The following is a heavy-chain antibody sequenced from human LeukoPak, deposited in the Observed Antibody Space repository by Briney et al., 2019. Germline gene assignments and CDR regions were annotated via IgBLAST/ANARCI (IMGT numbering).Heavy chain of an antibody. V-gene: IGHV4-59*01. CDR2: IYYNGST. CDR3: AGERLRWTPQGYFDY. J-gene: IGHJ4*01. Sequence: SETLSLTCTVSGGSISSYFWSWIRQPPGKGLEWIGYIYYNGSTNYNPSLKSRVTISVDTSKNQFSLKLTSVTAADTAVYYCAGERLRWTPQGYFDYWGQEPWSPSPQ. CDR1: GGSISSYF. D-gene: IGHD4-23*01.